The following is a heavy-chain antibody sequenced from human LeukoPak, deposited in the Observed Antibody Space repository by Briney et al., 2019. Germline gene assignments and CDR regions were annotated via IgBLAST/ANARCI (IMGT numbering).Heavy chain of an antibody. Sequence: SVKVSCKASGGTFSSYAISWVRPAPGQGLEWMGGIIPIFGTANYAQKFQGRVTITADESTSTAYMELSSLRSGDTAVYYCAAPPPPHCSSTSCYKYYFDYWGQGTLVTVSS. D-gene: IGHD2-2*02. J-gene: IGHJ4*02. CDR1: GGTFSSYA. CDR2: IIPIFGTA. V-gene: IGHV1-69*01. CDR3: AAPPPPHCSSTSCYKYYFDY.